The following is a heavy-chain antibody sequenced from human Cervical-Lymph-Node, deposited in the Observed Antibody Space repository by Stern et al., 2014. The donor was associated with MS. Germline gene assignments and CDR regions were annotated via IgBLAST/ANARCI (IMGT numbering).Heavy chain of an antibody. Sequence: VQLVQSGGGVVQPGTSLKLSCAASGFTFTNYGMHWVRQAPGRGLEGVAVVWNDGVNKYYAASVKGRFTISRDDSKNMLYLQMNSLRVEDTAVYYCARDIGDVDIVATLPDSWGQGTLVTVSS. CDR2: VWNDGVNK. D-gene: IGHD5-12*01. CDR1: GFTFTNYG. CDR3: ARDIGDVDIVATLPDS. J-gene: IGHJ5*01. V-gene: IGHV3-33*01.